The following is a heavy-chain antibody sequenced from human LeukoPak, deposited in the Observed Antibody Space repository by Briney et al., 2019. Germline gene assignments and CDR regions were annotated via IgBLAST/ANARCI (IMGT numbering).Heavy chain of an antibody. CDR1: GGSISSGGYY. CDR3: ARREPSDSSGYRY. J-gene: IGHJ4*02. V-gene: IGHV4-31*03. CDR2: IYYSGST. Sequence: SETLSLTCTVSGGSISSGGYYWRWIRQHPGKGLEWIGYIYYSGSTYYNPSLKSRVTISVDTSKNQFSLKMSSVTAADTAVYYCARREPSDSSGYRYWGQGTLVTVSS. D-gene: IGHD3-22*01.